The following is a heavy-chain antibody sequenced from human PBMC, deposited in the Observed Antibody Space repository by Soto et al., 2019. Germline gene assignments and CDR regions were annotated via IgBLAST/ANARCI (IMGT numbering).Heavy chain of an antibody. Sequence: QVQLVESGGGVVQPGRSLRLSCAASGFTFSSYGMHWVRQAPGKGLEWVAVISYDGSNKYYADSVKGRFTISSDNSKNTLYLQMNSLRAEDTAVYYCAKAMSVTTEGYFDYWGQGTLVTVSS. J-gene: IGHJ4*02. CDR3: AKAMSVTTEGYFDY. CDR1: GFTFSSYG. CDR2: ISYDGSNK. D-gene: IGHD4-4*01. V-gene: IGHV3-30*18.